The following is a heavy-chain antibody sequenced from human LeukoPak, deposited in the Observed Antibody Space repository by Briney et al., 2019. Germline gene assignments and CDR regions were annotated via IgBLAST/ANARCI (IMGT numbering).Heavy chain of an antibody. J-gene: IGHJ6*03. V-gene: IGHV3-33*01. CDR3: ARAVVPAATDYYYYYMDV. CDR2: IWYDGSNK. D-gene: IGHD2-2*01. Sequence: GGSLRLSCAASGFTFSNYGIHWVRQAPGKGLEWVAVIWYDGSNKYYADSVKGRFTISRDNSKNTLYLQMNSLRAEDTAVYYCARAVVPAATDYYYYYMDVWGKGTTVTVSS. CDR1: GFTFSNYG.